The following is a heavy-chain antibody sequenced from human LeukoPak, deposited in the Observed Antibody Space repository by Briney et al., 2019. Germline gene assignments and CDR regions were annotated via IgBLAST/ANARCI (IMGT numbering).Heavy chain of an antibody. CDR2: IKQDGSEK. J-gene: IGHJ6*04. CDR1: GFTFSSYW. CDR3: ARKAYGLDV. Sequence: GGSLRLSCAPSGFTFSSYWMSWVRRAPGRGLEWVANIKQDGSEKYYVDSVKGRFTISRDNAKNSLYLQMNSLRAEDTAVYYCARKAYGLDVWGKGTTVTVSS. V-gene: IGHV3-7*03.